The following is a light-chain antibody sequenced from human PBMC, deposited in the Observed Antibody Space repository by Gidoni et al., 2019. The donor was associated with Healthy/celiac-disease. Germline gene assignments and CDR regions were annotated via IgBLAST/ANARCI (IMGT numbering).Light chain of an antibody. CDR1: QSVSSN. CDR2: GAS. Sequence: EIVITPSPATRSVSPGESATLSCRASQSVSSNLAWYQQKPGQAPRLLSYGASTRATGIPARFSGSGSGTEFTLTISSLQSEDFAVYYCQQYNNWPPTFXXXTKVEIK. J-gene: IGKJ1*01. V-gene: IGKV3-15*01. CDR3: QQYNNWPPT.